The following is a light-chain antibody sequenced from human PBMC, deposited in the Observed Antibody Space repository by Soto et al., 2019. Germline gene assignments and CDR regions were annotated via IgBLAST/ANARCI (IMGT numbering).Light chain of an antibody. CDR2: SNN. V-gene: IGLV1-47*02. CDR3: AAWDDSLRGV. CDR1: SSNIGRNY. J-gene: IGLJ3*02. Sequence: QSVLSQPPSVSGTPGQQVTISCSRRSSNIGRNYVFWYQQVPGTAPKLLIYSNNQRPSGVPDRFSGSKSGTSASLAISGLRSEDEADYYCAAWDDSLRGVFGGGTKLTVL.